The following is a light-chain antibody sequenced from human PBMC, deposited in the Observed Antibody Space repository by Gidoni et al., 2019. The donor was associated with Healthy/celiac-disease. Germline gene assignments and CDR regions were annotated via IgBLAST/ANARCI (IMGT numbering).Light chain of an antibody. CDR3: QQYNNWPPYT. V-gene: IGKV3-15*01. Sequence: ELVMTQSPATLSVSPGERATLSCRASQSVSSNLAWYQQKPDQAPRLLIYGASTRATGIPARFSGSGSGTEFTLTISSLQSEDFAVYYCQQYNNWPPYTFGQGTKLEIK. CDR2: GAS. J-gene: IGKJ2*01. CDR1: QSVSSN.